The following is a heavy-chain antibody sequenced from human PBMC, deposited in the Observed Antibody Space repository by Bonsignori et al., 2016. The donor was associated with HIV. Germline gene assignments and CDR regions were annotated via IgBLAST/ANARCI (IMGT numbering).Heavy chain of an antibody. CDR2: IYYSGTT. CDR3: ARAGSEDCGGDCYPYNWFDP. Sequence: WIRQPPGKGLELVGYIYYSGTTNYNPSFKSRATISIDTSKNRFSLTLTSVTAADTGLYYCARAGSEDCGGDCYPYNWFDPWGPGIQVTVSS. J-gene: IGHJ5*02. D-gene: IGHD2-21*01. V-gene: IGHV4-61*03.